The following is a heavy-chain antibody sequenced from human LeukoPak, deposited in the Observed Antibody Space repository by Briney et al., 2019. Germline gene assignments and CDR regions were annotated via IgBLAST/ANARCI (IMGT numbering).Heavy chain of an antibody. Sequence: GGSLRLSCAASGFTFSSYAMSWVRQAPGKGLEWVSAISGSGGSTYYADSVKGRFTISRDSSKNTLYLQMNSLRAEDTAVYYCAKDRGDGYIGTFDYWGQGTLVTVSS. CDR1: GFTFSSYA. V-gene: IGHV3-23*01. CDR2: ISGSGGST. J-gene: IGHJ4*02. D-gene: IGHD5-24*01. CDR3: AKDRGDGYIGTFDY.